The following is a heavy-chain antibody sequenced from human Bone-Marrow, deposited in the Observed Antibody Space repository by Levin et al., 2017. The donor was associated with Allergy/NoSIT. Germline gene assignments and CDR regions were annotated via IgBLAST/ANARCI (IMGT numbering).Heavy chain of an antibody. CDR1: GFRFSDHG. Sequence: GGSLRLSCAASGFRFSDHGMHWVRQAPGKGLEWVGVIWYDGSNKYYADSVKGRITISRDNSENTLYLQVDKLRGDDTAVYFCARDLDTSELFDSWGQGTLVTVAS. D-gene: IGHD3-22*01. J-gene: IGHJ4*02. V-gene: IGHV3-33*01. CDR3: ARDLDTSELFDS. CDR2: IWYDGSNK.